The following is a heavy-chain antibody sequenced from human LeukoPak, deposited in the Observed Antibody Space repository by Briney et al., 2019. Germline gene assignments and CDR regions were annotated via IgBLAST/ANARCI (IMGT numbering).Heavy chain of an antibody. CDR2: IKQDGSEK. J-gene: IGHJ4*02. CDR3: ARWSGYRGRLLFDYYFDY. CDR1: GFTFSSYA. V-gene: IGHV3-7*01. Sequence: GGSLRLSCAASGFTFSSYAMSWIRQAPGKGLEWVANIKQDGSEKYYVDSVKGRFTISRDNAKNSLYLQMNSLRAEDTAVYYCARWSGYRGRLLFDYYFDYWGQGTLVTVSS. D-gene: IGHD3-3*01.